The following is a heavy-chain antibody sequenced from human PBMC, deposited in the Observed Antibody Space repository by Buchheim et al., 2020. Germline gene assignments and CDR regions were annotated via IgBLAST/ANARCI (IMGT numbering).Heavy chain of an antibody. J-gene: IGHJ6*02. D-gene: IGHD6-13*01. V-gene: IGHV3-7*01. CDR1: GFTFSSYW. CDR3: ARVMLWQQLTGPSYYYGMDV. CDR2: IKQDGSEK. Sequence: EVQLVESGGGLVQPGGSLRLSCAASGFTFSSYWMSWVRQAPGKGLEWVANIKQDGSEKYYVDSVKGRFTISRDNAKNSLYLQMNSLRAEDTAVYYCARVMLWQQLTGPSYYYGMDVWGQGTT.